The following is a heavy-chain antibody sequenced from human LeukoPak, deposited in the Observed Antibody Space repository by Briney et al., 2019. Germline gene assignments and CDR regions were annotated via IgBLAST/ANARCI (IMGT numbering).Heavy chain of an antibody. CDR1: GGSFSGYS. J-gene: IGHJ6*03. Sequence: SETLSLTCAVYGGSFSGYSWSWIRQPPGKGLEWIGEINHSGSTNYNPSLKSRVTISVDTSKNQFSLKLSSVTAADTAVYYCARKRPSTPMDVWGKGTTVTVSS. V-gene: IGHV4-34*01. D-gene: IGHD2-15*01. CDR3: ARKRPSTPMDV. CDR2: INHSGST.